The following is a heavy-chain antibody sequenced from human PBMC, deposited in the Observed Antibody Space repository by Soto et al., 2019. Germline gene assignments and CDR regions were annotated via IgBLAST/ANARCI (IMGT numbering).Heavy chain of an antibody. Sequence: ASVKVSCKASGYTFTGYYMHWVRQAPGQGLEWMGWINPNSGGTNYAQKNQGWVTMTRDTSISTAYMELSRLRSDDTAVYYCATSYYYGSGSYSRSGMDVWGQGTTVTVSS. CDR1: GYTFTGYY. CDR3: ATSYYYGSGSYSRSGMDV. J-gene: IGHJ6*02. CDR2: INPNSGGT. D-gene: IGHD3-10*01. V-gene: IGHV1-2*04.